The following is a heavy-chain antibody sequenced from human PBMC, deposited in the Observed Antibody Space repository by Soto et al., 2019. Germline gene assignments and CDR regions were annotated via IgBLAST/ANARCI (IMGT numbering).Heavy chain of an antibody. V-gene: IGHV4-31*03. CDR1: GGSISSGGYY. CDR3: ARDSRHIAAAGYNWFDP. J-gene: IGHJ5*02. Sequence: QVQLQESGPGLVKPSQTLSPTCTVSGGSISSGGYYWSWIRQHPGKGLEWIGYIYYSGSTYYNPSLKSRVTISVDTSKNQFSLKLSSVTAADTAVYYCARDSRHIAAAGYNWFDPWGQGTLVTVSS. D-gene: IGHD6-13*01. CDR2: IYYSGST.